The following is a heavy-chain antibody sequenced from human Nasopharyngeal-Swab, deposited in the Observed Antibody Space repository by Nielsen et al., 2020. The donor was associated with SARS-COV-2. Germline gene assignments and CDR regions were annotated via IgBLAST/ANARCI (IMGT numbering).Heavy chain of an antibody. CDR3: AGDGEFSSGSSHFDH. V-gene: IGHV1-46*01. CDR1: GYGFTTYY. CDR2: INPTGGYT. J-gene: IGHJ4*02. Sequence: ASVKVSCKTSGYGFTTYYIHWVRQAPGQGLDWVGLINPTGGYTKYAKKFQGRVTMTRDTSARTVYMELSSLKPEDTAVYYCAGDGEFSSGSSHFDHWGQGSLVSVSS. D-gene: IGHD6-19*01.